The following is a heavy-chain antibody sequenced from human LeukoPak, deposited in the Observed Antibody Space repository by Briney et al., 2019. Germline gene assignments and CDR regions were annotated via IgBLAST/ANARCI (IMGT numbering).Heavy chain of an antibody. J-gene: IGHJ6*03. V-gene: IGHV1-46*01. Sequence: GASVKVSCKASGYTFTSYYMHWVRQAPGQGLEWMGVINPSGGSTSYAQKFQGRVTMTRDTSTSTVYMELSSLRSEDTAVYYCARARWGGDGSHLHYYYYMDVWGKGTTVTISS. CDR2: INPSGGST. D-gene: IGHD5-24*01. CDR3: ARARWGGDGSHLHYYYYMDV. CDR1: GYTFTSYY.